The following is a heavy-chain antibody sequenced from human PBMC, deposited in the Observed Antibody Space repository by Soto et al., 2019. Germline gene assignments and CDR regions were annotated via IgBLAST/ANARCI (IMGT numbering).Heavy chain of an antibody. Sequence: PGGSLRLSCEASGFTFSSFAMTWVRQAPGKGLEWVCAISPGTGNTYYADAVKGRFTISRDNSKNTLYLQMNTVRAEDTAVYYCAKCATHCYLQNWGQGTLVTVSS. CDR3: AKCATHCYLQN. CDR2: ISPGTGNT. D-gene: IGHD5-18*01. V-gene: IGHV3-23*01. J-gene: IGHJ4*02. CDR1: GFTFSSFA.